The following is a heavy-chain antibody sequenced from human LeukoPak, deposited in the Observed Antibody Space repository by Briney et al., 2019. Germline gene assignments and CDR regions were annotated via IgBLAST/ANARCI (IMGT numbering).Heavy chain of an antibody. V-gene: IGHV3-9*01. J-gene: IGHJ4*02. Sequence: SLRXXCAASGFTFDDYAMHWVRQAPGKGLEWVSGINWNSGSIDYADSVKGRFTISRDNAKNSLYLQMNSLRAEDTAVYYCXRTSGNYPVFDSWGQGTLVIVSS. CDR1: GFTFDDYA. D-gene: IGHD1-26*01. CDR3: XRTSGNYPVFDS. CDR2: INWNSGSI.